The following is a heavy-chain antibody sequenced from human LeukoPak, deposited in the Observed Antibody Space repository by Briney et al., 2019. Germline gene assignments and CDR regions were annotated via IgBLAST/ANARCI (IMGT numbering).Heavy chain of an antibody. CDR1: GFDFEDYA. D-gene: IGHD6-13*01. CDR3: AREEGSSWPMDV. Sequence: GGSLRLSCAASGFDFEDYAFHWVRHVPGKGLEWVSSISSSISYIYYADSVKGRFTISRDNAKNSLYLQMNSLGAEDTAVYYCAREEGSSWPMDVWGQRDHGHRLL. J-gene: IGHJ6*01. V-gene: IGHV3-21*01. CDR2: ISSSISYI.